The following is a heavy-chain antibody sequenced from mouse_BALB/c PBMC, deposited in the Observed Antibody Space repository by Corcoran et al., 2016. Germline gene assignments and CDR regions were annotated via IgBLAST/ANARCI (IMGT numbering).Heavy chain of an antibody. Sequence: QIQLVQSGPELKKPGETVKISCKASGYTFTNYGMNWVKQAPGKGLKWMGWINTYTGEPTYADDFKGRFAFSLETSASTAYLQINNLKNEETATYFCAMGLLHWYFDVWGAGTTVTVSS. CDR3: AMGLLHWYFDV. J-gene: IGHJ1*01. CDR2: INTYTGEP. V-gene: IGHV9-3-1*01. CDR1: GYTFTNYG. D-gene: IGHD1-1*01.